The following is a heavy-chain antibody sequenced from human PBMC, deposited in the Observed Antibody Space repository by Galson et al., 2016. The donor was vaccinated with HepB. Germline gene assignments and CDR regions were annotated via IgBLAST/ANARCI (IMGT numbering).Heavy chain of an antibody. V-gene: IGHV1-2*02. CDR3: ARLLVAAHNWFDP. Sequence: SVKVSCKASRYTFTGYYLHWVRQAPGQGLEWMGSINPNSGDTTYAQKFQGRVTLTRDTSINTAYMELGSLRSDDTAVYYCARLLVAAHNWFDPWGQGTLVTVSS. J-gene: IGHJ5*02. CDR2: INPNSGDT. D-gene: IGHD2-8*02. CDR1: RYTFTGYY.